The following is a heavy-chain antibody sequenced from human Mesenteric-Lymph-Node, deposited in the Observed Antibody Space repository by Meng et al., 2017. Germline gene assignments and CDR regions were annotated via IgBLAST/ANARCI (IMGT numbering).Heavy chain of an antibody. CDR2: INHSGST. V-gene: IGHV4-34*01. J-gene: IGHJ4*02. Sequence: QLQLQQWGAGLLKPSETLSLTCAVYGGSFSGYYWSWIRQPPGKGLEWIGEINHSGSTNYNPSLKSRVTISVDTSKNQFSLKLSSVTAADTAVYYCARHHHSPTFDYWGQGTLVTVSS. D-gene: IGHD1-14*01. CDR3: ARHHHSPTFDY. CDR1: GGSFSGYY.